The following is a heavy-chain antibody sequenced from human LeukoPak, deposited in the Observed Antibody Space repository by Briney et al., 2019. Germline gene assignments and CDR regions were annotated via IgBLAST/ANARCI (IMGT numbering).Heavy chain of an antibody. Sequence: SQTLSLTCTVSGGSISSGGYYWSWIRQHPGKGLEWIGYIYYSGSTYYNPSLKSRVTISVDTSKNQFSLKLSSVTAADTAVYYCARDYYDSSGYYGLRNRFDPWGQGTLVTVSS. CDR1: GGSISSGGYY. J-gene: IGHJ5*02. CDR2: IYYSGST. CDR3: ARDYYDSSGYYGLRNRFDP. V-gene: IGHV4-31*03. D-gene: IGHD3-22*01.